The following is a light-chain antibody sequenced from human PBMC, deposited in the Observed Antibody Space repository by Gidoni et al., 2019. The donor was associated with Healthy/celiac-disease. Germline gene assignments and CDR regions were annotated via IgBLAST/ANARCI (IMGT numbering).Light chain of an antibody. J-gene: IGKJ2*01. Sequence: IQLSQSPSSLSASVGDSVTITCRASQSITSFLNGYQQIPGKALKLLIYAGSSLQSWFPSRFSRSGSGTDFTGTISILQPEDFGIYYCQQSYRTPYTFGQGTRLEIK. CDR3: QQSYRTPYT. V-gene: IGKV1-39*01. CDR1: QSITSF. CDR2: AGS.